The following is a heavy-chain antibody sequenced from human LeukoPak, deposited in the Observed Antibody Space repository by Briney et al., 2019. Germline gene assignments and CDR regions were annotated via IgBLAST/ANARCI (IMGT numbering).Heavy chain of an antibody. J-gene: IGHJ5*02. CDR3: ARKYGDYVRGNWFDP. CDR2: IYYSGST. D-gene: IGHD4-17*01. CDR1: GGSISSYY. Sequence: SETLSLTCTVSGGSISSYYWSWIRQPPGKGLEWIGYIYYSGSTNYNPSLKSRVTISVDTSKNQFSLKLSSVTAADTAVYYCARKYGDYVRGNWFDPWGQGTLVAVSS. V-gene: IGHV4-59*01.